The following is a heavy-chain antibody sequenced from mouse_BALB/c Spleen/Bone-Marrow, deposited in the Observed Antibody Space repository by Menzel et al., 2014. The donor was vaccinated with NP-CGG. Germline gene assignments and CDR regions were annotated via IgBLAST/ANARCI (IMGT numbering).Heavy chain of an antibody. CDR2: IYPVDGDT. Sequence: LVESGAELVRPGSSVKISCKASGYAFRDYWMNWVKQRPGQGLEWIGQIYPVDGDTDYNGKFKGKATLTADKSSSTAYKQLSSLTSEVSACYFCARGGIYVDYWGPGTTLTVSS. V-gene: IGHV1-80*01. J-gene: IGHJ2*01. CDR3: ARGGIYVDY. CDR1: GYAFRDYW.